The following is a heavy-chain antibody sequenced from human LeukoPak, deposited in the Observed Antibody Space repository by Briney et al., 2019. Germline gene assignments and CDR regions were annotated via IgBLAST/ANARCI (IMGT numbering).Heavy chain of an antibody. Sequence: GESLKISCRGSGYSFTTYWIAWLRQLPGKGLQWMGTIYPGDSDTRHSPSFQDRLTISVAKSISTVYLQWSSLKASDTAMYYCARVATASFDQWGQGTLVTVSS. CDR2: IYPGDSDT. CDR3: ARVATASFDQ. V-gene: IGHV5-51*01. CDR1: GYSFTTYW. D-gene: IGHD2-15*01. J-gene: IGHJ4*02.